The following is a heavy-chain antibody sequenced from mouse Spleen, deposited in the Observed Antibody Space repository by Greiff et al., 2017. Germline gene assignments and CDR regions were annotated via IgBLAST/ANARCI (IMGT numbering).Heavy chain of an antibody. CDR2: IYPYNGGT. D-gene: IGHD2-1*01. Sequence: VQLQQSGPELVKPGASVKISCKASGYTFTDYNMHWVKQSHGKSLEWIGYIYPYNGGTGYNQKFKSKATLTVDNSSSTAYMELRSLTSEDSAVYYCARFRGNYDWYFDVWGAGTTVTVSS. V-gene: IGHV1S29*02. CDR3: ARFRGNYDWYFDV. CDR1: GYTFTDYN. J-gene: IGHJ1*01.